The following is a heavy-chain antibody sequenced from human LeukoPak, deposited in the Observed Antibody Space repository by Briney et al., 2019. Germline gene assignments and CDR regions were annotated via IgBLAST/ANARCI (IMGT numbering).Heavy chain of an antibody. CDR3: AKTKTTVTPIDY. CDR1: GFTFSSYS. J-gene: IGHJ4*02. Sequence: GGSLRLSCAASGFTFSSYSMNWVRQAPGKGLEWVAVISYDGSNKYYADSVKGRFTISRDNSKNTLYLQMNSLRAEDTAVYYCAKTKTTVTPIDYWGQGTLVTVSS. D-gene: IGHD4-11*01. V-gene: IGHV3-30*18. CDR2: ISYDGSNK.